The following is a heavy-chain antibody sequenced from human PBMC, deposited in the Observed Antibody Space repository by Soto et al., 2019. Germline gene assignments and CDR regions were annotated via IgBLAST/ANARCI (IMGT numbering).Heavy chain of an antibody. V-gene: IGHV4-39*01. Sequence: SETLSLTCTVSGGSISSSSYYWGWIRQPPGKGLEWIGSIYYSGSTYYNPSLKSRVTISVDTSKNQFSLKLSSVAAADTAVYYCARVYRSSTIDYWGQGTLVTV. CDR3: ARVYRSSTIDY. J-gene: IGHJ4*02. CDR1: GGSISSSSYY. CDR2: IYYSGST. D-gene: IGHD6-13*01.